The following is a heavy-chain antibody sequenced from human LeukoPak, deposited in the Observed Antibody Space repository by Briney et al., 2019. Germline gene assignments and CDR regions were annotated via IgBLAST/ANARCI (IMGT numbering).Heavy chain of an antibody. V-gene: IGHV3-21*01. CDR1: GFTVSSNY. CDR3: ARGVEYSSSDNYGMDV. J-gene: IGHJ6*02. D-gene: IGHD6-6*01. CDR2: ISSSSSYI. Sequence: GGSLRLSCAASGFTVSSNYMSWVRQAPGKGLEWVSSISSSSSYIYYADSVKGRFTISRDNAKNSLYLQMNSLRAEDTAVYYCARGVEYSSSDNYGMDVWGQGTTVTVSS.